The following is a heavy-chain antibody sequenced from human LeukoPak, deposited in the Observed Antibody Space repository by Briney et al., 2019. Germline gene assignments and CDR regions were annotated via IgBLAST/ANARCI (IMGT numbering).Heavy chain of an antibody. V-gene: IGHV4-34*01. D-gene: IGHD2-2*01. Sequence: SETLSLTCAVYGGSFSGYYWSWIRQPPEKGLEWIGEINHSGSTNYNPSLKSRVTISVDTSKNQFSLKLSSVTAADTAVYYCAREPAAPTSDAFDIWGQGTMVTVSS. J-gene: IGHJ3*02. CDR1: GGSFSGYY. CDR2: INHSGST. CDR3: AREPAAPTSDAFDI.